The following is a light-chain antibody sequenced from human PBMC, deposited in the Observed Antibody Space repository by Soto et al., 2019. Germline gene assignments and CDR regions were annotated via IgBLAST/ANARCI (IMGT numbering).Light chain of an antibody. CDR2: GAS. CDR1: QSVSSN. CDR3: QQYNNWPPWT. Sequence: EIVMTHSPATLSVYPGERATLSCRASQSVSSNLAWYQQRPGQAPRLLIYGASTRATGIPARFSGSGSGTEFTLTISSLQSEDFAVYYCQQYNNWPPWTFGQRSKADIK. J-gene: IGKJ1*01. V-gene: IGKV3-15*01.